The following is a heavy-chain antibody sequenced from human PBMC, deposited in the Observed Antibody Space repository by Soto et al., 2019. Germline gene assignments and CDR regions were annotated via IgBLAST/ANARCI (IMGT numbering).Heavy chain of an antibody. J-gene: IGHJ4*02. Sequence: GEALKLSCTASGYICIDYWIVWVRQIPGKGLEWMGIVYPRDSDTRYSPSFQGQVTISADRSTGTAFLQWRSLKASDTALYYCARPPLPGYSIHFNSWGQGTLVTVSS. CDR3: ARPPLPGYSIHFNS. CDR2: VYPRDSDT. CDR1: GYICIDYW. D-gene: IGHD2-15*01. V-gene: IGHV5-51*01.